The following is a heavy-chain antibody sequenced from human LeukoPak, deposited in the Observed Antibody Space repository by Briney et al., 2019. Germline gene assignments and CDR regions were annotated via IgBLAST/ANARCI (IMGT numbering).Heavy chain of an antibody. CDR3: ARRNERSLFRDGYLY. CDR2: INHSGST. Sequence: SETLSLTCAVYGGSFNDYYWSWIRQPPGKGLEWIAEINHSGSTNYNPSLKSRVTISVDTSKNQFSLKLSSVTAADTAVYYCARRNERSLFRDGYLYWGQGTLVTVSS. CDR1: GGSFNDYY. J-gene: IGHJ4*02. V-gene: IGHV4-34*01. D-gene: IGHD5-24*01.